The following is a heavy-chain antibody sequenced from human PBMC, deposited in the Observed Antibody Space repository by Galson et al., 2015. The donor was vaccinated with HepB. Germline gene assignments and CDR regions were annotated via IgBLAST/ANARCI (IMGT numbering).Heavy chain of an antibody. Sequence: SVKVSCKASGYTFTGYYMHWVRQAPGQGLEWMGRINPNSGATNYAQKFQGRVTMTRDTSISTAYMELSRLRSDDTAVYYCASFATPNAFDICDQGTMVTVSS. J-gene: IGHJ3*02. CDR3: ASFATPNAFDI. V-gene: IGHV1-2*06. CDR1: GYTFTGYY. CDR2: INPNSGAT.